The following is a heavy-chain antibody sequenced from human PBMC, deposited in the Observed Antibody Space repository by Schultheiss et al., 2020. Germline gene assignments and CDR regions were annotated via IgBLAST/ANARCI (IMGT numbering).Heavy chain of an antibody. Sequence: SGPTLVKPTQTLTLTCTFSGFSLSTSGMCVSWIRQPPGKALEWLAHIFSNDEKSYSTSLKSRLTISKDTSKSQVVLTMTNMDPVDTATYYCARILEGATTNCYGMDVWGRGTTVTVAS. V-gene: IGHV2-26*01. CDR2: IFSNDEK. J-gene: IGHJ6*02. CDR3: ARILEGATTNCYGMDV. D-gene: IGHD1-26*01. CDR1: GFSLSTSGMC.